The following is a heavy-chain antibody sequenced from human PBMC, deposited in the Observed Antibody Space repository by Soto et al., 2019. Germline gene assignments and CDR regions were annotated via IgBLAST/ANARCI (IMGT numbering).Heavy chain of an antibody. CDR3: ASWEGSSGAFDI. CDR1: GGTFSSYA. CDR2: IIPIFGTA. V-gene: IGHV1-69*01. Sequence: QVQLVQSGAEVKKPGSSVKVSCKASGGTFSSYAISWVRQAPGQGLEWMGGIIPIFGTANYAQKFQGRVXIXXXXXTSTAYMELSSLRSEDTAVYYCASWEGSSGAFDIWGQGTMVTVSS. J-gene: IGHJ3*02. D-gene: IGHD6-6*01.